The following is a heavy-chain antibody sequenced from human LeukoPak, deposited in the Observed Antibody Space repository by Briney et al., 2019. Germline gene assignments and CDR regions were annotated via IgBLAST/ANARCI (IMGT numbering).Heavy chain of an antibody. V-gene: IGHV3-53*01. CDR3: ASSSDDAFDI. J-gene: IGHJ3*02. CDR1: GFTVSSNY. Sequence: PGGSLRLSCAASGFTVSSNYMSWVRRAPGKGLEWFSVISSGGSTYYADSVKGRFTISRDNSKNTLYLQMNSLRAEDTAVYYCASSSDDAFDIWGQGTMVTVSS. CDR2: ISSGGST. D-gene: IGHD6-13*01.